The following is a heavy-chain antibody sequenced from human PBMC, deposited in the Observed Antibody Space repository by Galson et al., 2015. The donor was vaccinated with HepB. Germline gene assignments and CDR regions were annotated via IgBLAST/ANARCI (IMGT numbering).Heavy chain of an antibody. CDR1: GYTFIDYD. V-gene: IGHV1-8*01. J-gene: IGHJ6*02. D-gene: IGHD4-17*01. CDR3: AGGWGDYGDYISYGMDD. Sequence: SVKVSCKASGYTFIDYDINWVRQATGQGLEWMGWMNPYSGSTGYAQNFQGRVTMTRDTAIGTAYMELSSLRSEDTAVYYCAGGWGDYGDYISYGMDDWGQGATVTVFS. CDR2: MNPYSGST.